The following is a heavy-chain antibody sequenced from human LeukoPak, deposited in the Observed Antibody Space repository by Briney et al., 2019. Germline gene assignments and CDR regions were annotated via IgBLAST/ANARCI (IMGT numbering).Heavy chain of an antibody. V-gene: IGHV3-53*01. CDR3: ARGGEMATLNPFDY. J-gene: IGHJ4*02. D-gene: IGHD5-24*01. CDR2: IYSGGST. Sequence: PGGSLRLSCAASGFTFSSNYMSWVRQAPGKGLEWVSVIYSGGSTYYADSVKGRFTISRDNSKNTLYLQMNSLRAEDTAVYYCARGGEMATLNPFDYWGQGTLVTVSS. CDR1: GFTFSSNY.